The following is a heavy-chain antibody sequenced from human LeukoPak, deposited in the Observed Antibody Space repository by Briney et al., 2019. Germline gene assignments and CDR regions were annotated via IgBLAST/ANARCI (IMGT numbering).Heavy chain of an antibody. D-gene: IGHD1-7*01. CDR2: ISGSGGST. J-gene: IGHJ6*03. CDR1: GFTFSSYA. V-gene: IGHV3-23*01. CDR3: AKGRVELRYYYYYMDV. Sequence: PGGSLRLSCAASGFTFSSYAMSWVRQAPGKGLEWVSAISGSGGSTYYADSVKGRFTISRDNSKNTLYLQMNSLGAEDTAVYYCAKGRVELRYYYYYMDVWGKGNTVTVSS.